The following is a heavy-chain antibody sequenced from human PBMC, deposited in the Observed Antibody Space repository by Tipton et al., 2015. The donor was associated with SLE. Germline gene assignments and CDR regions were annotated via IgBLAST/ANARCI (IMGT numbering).Heavy chain of an antibody. V-gene: IGHV4-31*03. Sequence: TLSLTCSVSGGSISTTSYYWTWIRQHPGKGLEWIGHMSYSGSTYYNPSLKSRITISVDTSKNHFSLKLSSVTAADTAVYYCARGGVGGYDYSDHWGQGTLVTVSS. CDR3: ARGGVGGYDYSDH. D-gene: IGHD5-12*01. CDR1: GGSISTTSYY. CDR2: MSYSGST. J-gene: IGHJ4*02.